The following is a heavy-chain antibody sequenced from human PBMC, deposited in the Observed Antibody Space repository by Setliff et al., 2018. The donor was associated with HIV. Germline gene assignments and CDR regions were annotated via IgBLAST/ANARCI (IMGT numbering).Heavy chain of an antibody. CDR1: GGSISSSNW. J-gene: IGHJ4*02. Sequence: PSETLSLTCAVSGGSISSSNWWSWVRQPPGKGLEWIGEIYHSGSTNYNPSLKSRVTISIDKSKNQFSLKLNSVTAADTAVYYCARRGAYGYDYFDYWGPGTLVTVSS. CDR3: ARRGAYGYDYFDY. V-gene: IGHV4-4*02. D-gene: IGHD5-12*01. CDR2: IYHSGST.